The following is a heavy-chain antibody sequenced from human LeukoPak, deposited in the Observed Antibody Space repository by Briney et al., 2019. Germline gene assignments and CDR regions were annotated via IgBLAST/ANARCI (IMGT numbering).Heavy chain of an antibody. D-gene: IGHD3-10*01. V-gene: IGHV3-48*01. Sequence: PGGFLRLSCTASGFTFSGFSMHWVRQAPGKGLEWLSYISTSSRSTYYADSVKGRFTISRDNAKNTLFLDMHSLRPGDSAVYYCARSAVRGVACDYWGRGTLLTVSS. CDR2: ISTSSRST. J-gene: IGHJ4*02. CDR3: ARSAVRGVACDY. CDR1: GFTFSGFS.